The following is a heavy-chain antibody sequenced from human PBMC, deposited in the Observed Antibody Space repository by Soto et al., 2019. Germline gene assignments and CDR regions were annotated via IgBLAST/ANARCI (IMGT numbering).Heavy chain of an antibody. CDR3: AKDPVIWAAFDI. V-gene: IGHV3-23*01. CDR2: ISGSGGST. J-gene: IGHJ3*02. CDR1: GFTFTSYA. Sequence: PGGSLRLSCEASGFTFTSYAMSWVRRAPGKGLECVSRISGSGGSTYYADSVKGRFTISRDNSKNTLYLQMNSLRVEHTALYYCAKDPVIWAAFDIWGQGTKVTVSS. D-gene: IGHD3-22*01.